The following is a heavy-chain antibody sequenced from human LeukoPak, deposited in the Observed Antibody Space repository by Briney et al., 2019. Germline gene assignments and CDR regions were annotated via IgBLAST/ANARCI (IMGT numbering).Heavy chain of an antibody. D-gene: IGHD3-3*01. CDR3: ARDRRLGDFWSGYYWNYGMDV. Sequence: SETLSLTCTVSGGSISSGDYNWSWIRQPPGKGLEWIGYIYYSGSTDYNPSLKSRVTISVDTSKNQFSLKLSSVTAADTAVYYCARDRRLGDFWSGYYWNYGMDVWGQGTTVTVSS. J-gene: IGHJ6*02. CDR1: GGSISSGDYN. CDR2: IYYSGST. V-gene: IGHV4-30-4*02.